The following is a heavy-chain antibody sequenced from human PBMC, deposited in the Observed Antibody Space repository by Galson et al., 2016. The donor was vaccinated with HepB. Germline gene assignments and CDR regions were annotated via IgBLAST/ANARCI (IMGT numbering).Heavy chain of an antibody. J-gene: IGHJ5*02. CDR1: GASVTDYY. D-gene: IGHD3-10*01. CDR3: ARVSPARDVWSREFYDH. CDR2: FYISGTT. V-gene: IGHV4-4*07. Sequence: SETLSLTCAVSGASVTDYYWSWIRQPAGKGLEWVGRFYISGTTNYNPSLRSRVARSVDTSANLFSLKLLSVTAADTAIYYCARVSPARDVWSREFYDHWGQGALVTVSS.